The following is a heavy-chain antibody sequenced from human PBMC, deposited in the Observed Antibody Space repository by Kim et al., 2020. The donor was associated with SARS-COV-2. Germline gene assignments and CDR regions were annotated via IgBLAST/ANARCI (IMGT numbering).Heavy chain of an antibody. V-gene: IGHV3-43*02. Sequence: GGSLRLSCAASGFTFDDYAMHWVRQAPGKGLEWVSLISGDGGSTYYADYVKGRFTISRDNSKDSLYLQMNSLKTEDTALYYCAKEIMAEMWLQLHYSYGMDVWGQGTTVTVSS. D-gene: IGHD5-12*01. J-gene: IGHJ6*02. CDR3: AKEIMAEMWLQLHYSYGMDV. CDR1: GFTFDDYA. CDR2: ISGDGGST.